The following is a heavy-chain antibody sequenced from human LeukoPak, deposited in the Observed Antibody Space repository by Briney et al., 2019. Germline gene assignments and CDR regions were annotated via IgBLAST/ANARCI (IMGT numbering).Heavy chain of an antibody. CDR1: GFTFSSYS. J-gene: IGHJ6*02. D-gene: IGHD6-13*01. CDR2: ISSSSSTI. Sequence: GGSLRLSCAASGFTFSSYSMNWVRQAPGKGLEWVSYISSSSSTIYCADSVKGRFTISRDNAKNSLYLQMNSLRAEDTAVYYCARPAAFDYYYGMDVWGQGTTVTVSS. V-gene: IGHV3-48*04. CDR3: ARPAAFDYYYGMDV.